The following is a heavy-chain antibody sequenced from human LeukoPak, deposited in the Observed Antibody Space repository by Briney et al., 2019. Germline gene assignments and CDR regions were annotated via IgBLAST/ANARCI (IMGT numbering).Heavy chain of an antibody. CDR3: ARDLYADYVWGSFDY. Sequence: GGSLRLSCAASGSTFSGYPIHWVRQAPGKGLEWVAVISYDGSNKYYADSVKGRFTISRDNSKNTLYLQMNSLRAEDTAVYYCARDLYADYVWGSFDYWGQGTLVTVSS. CDR1: GSTFSGYP. V-gene: IGHV3-30-3*01. D-gene: IGHD3-16*01. CDR2: ISYDGSNK. J-gene: IGHJ4*02.